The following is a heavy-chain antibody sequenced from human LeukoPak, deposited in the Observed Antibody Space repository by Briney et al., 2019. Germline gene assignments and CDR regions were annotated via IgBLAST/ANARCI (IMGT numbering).Heavy chain of an antibody. V-gene: IGHV3-9*01. D-gene: IGHD6-19*01. CDR1: GFTFDDYA. CDR3: AKDRGGWYLFPECFQH. J-gene: IGHJ1*01. Sequence: GGSLRLSCAASGFTFDDYAMHWVRQAPGKGLEWVSGISWNSGSIGYADSVKGRFTISRDNAKNSLYLQMNSLRAEDTALYYCAKDRGGWYLFPECFQHWGQGTLVTVSS. CDR2: ISWNSGSI.